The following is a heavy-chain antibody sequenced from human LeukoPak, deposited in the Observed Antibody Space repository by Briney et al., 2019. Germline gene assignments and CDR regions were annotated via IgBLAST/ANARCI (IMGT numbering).Heavy chain of an antibody. CDR2: INHSGSI. D-gene: IGHD6-13*01. Sequence: SETLSLTCAVYGGSFSGYYWSWIRQPPGKGLEWIGEINHSGSINYNPSLKSRVTISVDTSKNQFSLKLSSVTAADTAVYYCARVGIAAAGQFDYWGQGTLVTVSS. V-gene: IGHV4-34*01. CDR1: GGSFSGYY. J-gene: IGHJ4*02. CDR3: ARVGIAAAGQFDY.